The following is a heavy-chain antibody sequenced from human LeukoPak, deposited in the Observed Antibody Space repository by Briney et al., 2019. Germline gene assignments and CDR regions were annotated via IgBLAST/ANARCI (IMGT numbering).Heavy chain of an antibody. V-gene: IGHV1-2*02. CDR2: MNPNVGGA. D-gene: IGHD3-10*02. Sequence: ASVRVSCKASGHTFTGYYVYWVRQAPGQGLEWMGWMNPNVGGANFPQKFQGRVTVTSDPAISAAYMELRRLRSDDTAVYYCARGVFGESLESWGQGTLVTVSS. CDR3: ARGVFGESLES. J-gene: IGHJ4*02. CDR1: GHTFTGYY.